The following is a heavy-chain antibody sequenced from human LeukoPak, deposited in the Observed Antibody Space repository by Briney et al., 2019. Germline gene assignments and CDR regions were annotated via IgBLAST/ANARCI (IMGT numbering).Heavy chain of an antibody. Sequence: TGGSLRLSCAASGFTFSSYAMHWVRQAPGKGLEWVAVISYDGSNKYYADSVKGRFTISRDDSKNTLYLQMNSLSAEDTAVYYCARRHYYGSGNYKGNGMDVWGQGTTVTVSS. D-gene: IGHD3-10*01. J-gene: IGHJ6*02. CDR1: GFTFSSYA. CDR2: ISYDGSNK. V-gene: IGHV3-30-3*01. CDR3: ARRHYYGSGNYKGNGMDV.